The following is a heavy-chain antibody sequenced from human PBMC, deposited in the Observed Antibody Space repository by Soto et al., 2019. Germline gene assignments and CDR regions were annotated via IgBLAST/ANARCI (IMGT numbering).Heavy chain of an antibody. CDR3: ARDRMRFGELPTGGY. Sequence: ASVKVSCKASGYTFTSYYMHWVRHAPGQGLEWMGRINPSGGNTSYAQKFQGRVTMTRDTSTSTAHMELSSLRSDDTAVYYCARDRMRFGELPTGGYWGQGTRVTVSS. CDR1: GYTFTSYY. J-gene: IGHJ4*02. D-gene: IGHD3-10*01. CDR2: INPSGGNT. V-gene: IGHV1-46*01.